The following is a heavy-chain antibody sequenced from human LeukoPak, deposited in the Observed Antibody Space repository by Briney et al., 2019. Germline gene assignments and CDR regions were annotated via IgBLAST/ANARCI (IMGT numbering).Heavy chain of an antibody. CDR3: ARDTLFVSGYSSSWYGMDV. Sequence: TSETLSLTCAVSGGSISSYYWSWIRQPAGKGLEWIRRIYTSGSTNYNPSLKSRVTMSVDTSKNQFSLKLSSVTAADTAVYYCARDTLFVSGYSSSWYGMDVWGQGTTVTVSS. J-gene: IGHJ6*02. CDR2: IYTSGST. CDR1: GGSISSYY. V-gene: IGHV4-4*07. D-gene: IGHD6-13*01.